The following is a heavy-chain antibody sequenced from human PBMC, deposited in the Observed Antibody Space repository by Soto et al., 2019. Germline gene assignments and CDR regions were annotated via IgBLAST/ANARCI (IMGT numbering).Heavy chain of an antibody. V-gene: IGHV3-23*01. CDR2: ISGSGGST. Sequence: SLRLSCAASGFTFSSYAMSWVRQAPGKGLEWVSAISGSGGSTYYADSVKGRFTISRDNSKNTLYLQMNSLRAEDTAVYYCAKDGKDGYSFDYWGQGTLVTVSS. CDR3: AKDGKDGYSFDY. CDR1: GFTFSSYA. D-gene: IGHD2-15*01. J-gene: IGHJ4*02.